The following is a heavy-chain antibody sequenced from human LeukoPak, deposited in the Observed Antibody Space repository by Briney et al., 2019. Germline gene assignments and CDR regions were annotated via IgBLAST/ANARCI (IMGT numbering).Heavy chain of an antibody. J-gene: IGHJ6*03. V-gene: IGHV1-69*05. CDR2: IIPIFGTA. CDR3: ARDRNYYMDV. CDR1: GATFSSYA. Sequence: ASVKVSCTASGATFSSYAISWVRQAPGQGLEWMGGIIPIFGTANYAQKFQGRVTITTDESTSTAYMELSSLRSEDTAVYYCARDRNYYMDVWGKGTTVTVSS.